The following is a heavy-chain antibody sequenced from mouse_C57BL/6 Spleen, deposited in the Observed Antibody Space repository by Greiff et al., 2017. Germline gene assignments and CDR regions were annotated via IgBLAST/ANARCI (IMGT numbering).Heavy chain of an antibody. D-gene: IGHD2-2*01. CDR2: IYPGDGDT. CDR1: GYAFSSYW. V-gene: IGHV1-80*01. CDR3: ARERGVTNWYFDV. J-gene: IGHJ1*03. Sequence: QVQLQQSGAELVKPGASVKISCKASGYAFSSYWMNWVKQRPGKGLEWIGQIYPGDGDTNYNGKFKGKATLTADKSSSTAYMQLSSLTSEDSAVYFCARERGVTNWYFDVWGTGTTVTVSS.